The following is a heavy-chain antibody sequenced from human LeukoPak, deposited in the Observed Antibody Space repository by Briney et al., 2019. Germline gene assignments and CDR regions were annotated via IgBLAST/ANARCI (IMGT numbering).Heavy chain of an antibody. V-gene: IGHV3-30-3*01. CDR2: ISYDGSNK. D-gene: IGHD2-21*02. J-gene: IGHJ4*02. CDR3: ARDGARRLVTYFDY. CDR1: GFTFSSYA. Sequence: GRSLRLSCAASGFTFSSYAMHWVRQAPGKGLEWVAVISYDGSNKYYADSVKGRFTISRDNSKNTLYLQMNSLRAEDTAVYYCARDGARRLVTYFDYWGQGTLVTVSS.